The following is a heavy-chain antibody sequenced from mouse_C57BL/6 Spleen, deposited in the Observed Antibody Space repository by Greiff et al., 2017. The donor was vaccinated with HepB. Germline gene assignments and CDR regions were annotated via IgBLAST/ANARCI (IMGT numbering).Heavy chain of an antibody. Sequence: VQLQQSGPELVKPGASVKISCKASGYTFTDYYMNWVKQSHGKSLEWIRDINPNNGGTSYNQKFKGKATLTVDKSSSTAYMELRSLTSEDSAVYYCARGGGAMDYWGQGTSVTVSS. V-gene: IGHV1-26*01. CDR1: GYTFTDYY. J-gene: IGHJ4*01. CDR2: INPNNGGT. CDR3: ARGGGAMDY.